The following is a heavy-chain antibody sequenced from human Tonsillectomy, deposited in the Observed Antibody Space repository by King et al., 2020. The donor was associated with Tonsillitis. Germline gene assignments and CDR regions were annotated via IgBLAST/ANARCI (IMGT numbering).Heavy chain of an antibody. V-gene: IGHV2-70*04. CDR2: IDWDDEK. J-gene: IGHJ5*02. CDR1: GFSLSTDEMR. CDR3: TRSQAGSNWFDP. Sequence: TLKESGPALVKPTQTLTLTCTFSGFSLSTDEMRVSWVRQPPGKALEWLARIDWDDEKFYSTSLMTRLTISRDTSKNQVVLRMTNMDPGDTATYYCTRSQAGSNWFDPWGRGTLVTVSS.